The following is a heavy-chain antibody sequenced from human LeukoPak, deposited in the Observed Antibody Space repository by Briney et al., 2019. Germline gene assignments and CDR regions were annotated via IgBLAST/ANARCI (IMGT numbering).Heavy chain of an antibody. D-gene: IGHD2-15*01. CDR1: GDSVSSGY. CDR3: AGHGHRYSRD. Sequence: PSETLSLSCNVSGDSVSSGYWTWIRQSPAKGLEWIGFIYDNGVTDYNPSLKSRLIISLDTSKNQFSLNLRSVSAADSAIYYCAGHGHRYSRDWGQGILVTVSS. J-gene: IGHJ1*01. CDR2: IYDNGVT. V-gene: IGHV4-59*08.